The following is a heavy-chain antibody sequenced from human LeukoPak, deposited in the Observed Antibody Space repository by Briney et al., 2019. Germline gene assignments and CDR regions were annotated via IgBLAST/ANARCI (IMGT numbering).Heavy chain of an antibody. V-gene: IGHV1-69*13. CDR3: AMMLRDGYSGGYNH. CDR2: IIPIFGTA. Sequence: ASVKVSCKASGGTFSSYAISWVRQAPGQGLEWMGGIIPIFGTANYAQKFQGRVTITADESTSTAYMELSSLRSEDTAVYYCAMMLRDGYSGGYNHWGQGTLVTVSS. D-gene: IGHD5-24*01. CDR1: GGTFSSYA. J-gene: IGHJ5*02.